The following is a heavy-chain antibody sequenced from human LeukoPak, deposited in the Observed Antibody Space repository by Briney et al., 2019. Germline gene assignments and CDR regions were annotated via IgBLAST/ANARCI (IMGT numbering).Heavy chain of an antibody. J-gene: IGHJ4*02. CDR2: ISSESRDI. V-gene: IGHV3-21*01. CDR1: GFTFNTYA. CDR3: ARSTYSGSSYDY. Sequence: GGSLRLSCAASGFTFNTYAMNWVRQAPGKGREWVSSISSESRDIDYSDSVEGRFAISRDNAKNTLYLQMSSLRAEDTAVYYCARSTYSGSSYDYWGQGTLVTVSS. D-gene: IGHD1-26*01.